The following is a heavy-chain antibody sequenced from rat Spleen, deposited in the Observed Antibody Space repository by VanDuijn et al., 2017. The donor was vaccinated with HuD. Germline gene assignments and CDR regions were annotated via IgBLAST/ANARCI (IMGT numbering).Heavy chain of an antibody. V-gene: IGHV5-20*01. D-gene: IGHD1-6*01. CDR3: TRHGYTTDYLNWFAD. CDR2: ISYDGGST. J-gene: IGHJ3*01. Sequence: EVPLVESGGGLVEPGRSLKLSCSASGFTFSDFGMHWIRQAPTKGLEWVASISYDGGSTYYRDSVKGRCTISRDNAKSSLYLQMDSLRSEDTATYYCTRHGYTTDYLNWFADWGQGTLVTVSS. CDR1: GFTFSDFG.